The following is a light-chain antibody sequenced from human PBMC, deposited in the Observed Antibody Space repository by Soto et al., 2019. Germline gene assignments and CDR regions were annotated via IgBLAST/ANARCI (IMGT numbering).Light chain of an antibody. CDR1: QTISSW. CDR2: KAS. CDR3: QHYNSYSEA. J-gene: IGKJ1*01. Sequence: DIQMTQSPSTLSGSVGDRVTITCRASQTISSWLAWYQQKPGKAPKLLIYKASTLKSGVPSRFSGSGSWTEVTLTISSLQPDDFATYYCQHYNSYSEAFGQGTKVELK. V-gene: IGKV1-5*03.